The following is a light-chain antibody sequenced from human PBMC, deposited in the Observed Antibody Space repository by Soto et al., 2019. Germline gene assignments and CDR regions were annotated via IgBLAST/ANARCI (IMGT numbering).Light chain of an antibody. V-gene: IGKV3-15*01. CDR3: QQSNNWPYT. CDR1: QTVRDN. CDR2: GAS. Sequence: EIVMTHSPATLSVSPGDRATISCRASQTVRDNLAWYQQKPGQAPRLLIYGASTRATGIPARFSGSGSGTEFTLTIDSLQSEDFALYFCQQSNNWPYTFGQGTKLEIK. J-gene: IGKJ2*01.